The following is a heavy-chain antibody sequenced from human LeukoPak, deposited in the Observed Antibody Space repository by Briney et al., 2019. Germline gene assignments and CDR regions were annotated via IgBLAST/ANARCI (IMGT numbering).Heavy chain of an antibody. V-gene: IGHV4-34*01. CDR1: GGSFSGYY. CDR3: ARSWLQFARKFDY. D-gene: IGHD5-24*01. CDR2: INHSGST. J-gene: IGHJ4*02. Sequence: SETLSLTCAVYGGSFSGYYWSWIRQPPGKGLEWIGEINHSGSTNYNPSINSRVTISVDTSKNQYSLKLSSVTAADTAVYYCARSWLQFARKFDYWGQGTLVTVSS.